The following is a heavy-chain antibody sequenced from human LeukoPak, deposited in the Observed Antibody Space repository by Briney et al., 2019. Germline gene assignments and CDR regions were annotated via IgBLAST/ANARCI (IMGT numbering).Heavy chain of an antibody. CDR1: GFSFSDFH. CDR3: ARAYGAYDYGRYYFDY. CDR2: ITGSGTSI. V-gene: IGHV3-11*01. Sequence: GGSLRLSCAASGFSFSDFHMSWIRQAPGKGLEWVSYITGSGTSIYYAASVKGRFTTSRDNAKNSLYLQMNSLRAEDTALYYCARAYGAYDYGRYYFDYWGQGILVTVSS. D-gene: IGHD4/OR15-4a*01. J-gene: IGHJ4*02.